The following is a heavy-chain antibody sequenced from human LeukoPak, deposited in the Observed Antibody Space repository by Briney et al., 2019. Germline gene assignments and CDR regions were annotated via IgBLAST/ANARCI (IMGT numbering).Heavy chain of an antibody. CDR2: ISAYNGNT. Sequence: ASVKVSCKASGYTFTSYGISWVRQAPGQGLEWMGWISAYNGNTNYAQKLQGRVTMTTDTSTSTAYMELRSLRSDDTAVYYCARGWYSSSWYNLNYYYGMDVWGQGTTVTVSS. CDR1: GYTFTSYG. CDR3: ARGWYSSSWYNLNYYYGMDV. V-gene: IGHV1-18*01. D-gene: IGHD6-13*01. J-gene: IGHJ6*02.